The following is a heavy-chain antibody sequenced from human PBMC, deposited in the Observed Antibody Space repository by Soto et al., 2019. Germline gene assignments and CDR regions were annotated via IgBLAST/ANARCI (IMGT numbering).Heavy chain of an antibody. CDR1: GFTFSSYW. J-gene: IGHJ5*02. Sequence: GGSLRLSCAASGFTFSSYWMSWVRQAPGKGLEWVANIKQDGSEKYYVDSVKGRFTISRDNAKNSLYLQMNSLRAEDTAVYYCARGPRIAAAYNWFDPWGQGTLVTVSS. V-gene: IGHV3-7*03. CDR2: IKQDGSEK. CDR3: ARGPRIAAAYNWFDP. D-gene: IGHD6-13*01.